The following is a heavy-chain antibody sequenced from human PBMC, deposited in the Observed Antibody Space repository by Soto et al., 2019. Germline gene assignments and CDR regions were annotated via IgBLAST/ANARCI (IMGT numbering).Heavy chain of an antibody. CDR1: GFNFGVFG. V-gene: IGHV3-30*03. Sequence: PGGSLRLSCAASGFNFGVFGMHWVRQAPGKGLEWLSVLSYEGSEEYYADSVRGRFTISRDNSKNTLFLQMDSLRVDDTGVYYCALTRRSSLLEVAGPRFEYWGHGTLFTDSS. D-gene: IGHD6-19*01. CDR3: ALTRRSSLLEVAGPRFEY. J-gene: IGHJ4*01. CDR2: LSYEGSEE.